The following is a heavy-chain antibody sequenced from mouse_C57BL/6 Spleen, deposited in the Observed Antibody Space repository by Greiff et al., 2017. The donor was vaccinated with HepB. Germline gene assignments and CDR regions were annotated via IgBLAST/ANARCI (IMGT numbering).Heavy chain of an antibody. J-gene: IGHJ4*01. CDR2: INPNNGGT. CDR1: GYKFTDYN. Sequence: DVKLQESGPELVKPGASVKIPCKASGYKFTDYNMDWVKQSHGKSLEWIGVINPNNGGTIYNQKFKGKATLTVDKSSSTAYMELRSLTSEDTAVYFCARGQKGAMDYWGQGTSGTVSS. V-gene: IGHV1-18*01. CDR3: ARGQKGAMDY. D-gene: IGHD3-3*01.